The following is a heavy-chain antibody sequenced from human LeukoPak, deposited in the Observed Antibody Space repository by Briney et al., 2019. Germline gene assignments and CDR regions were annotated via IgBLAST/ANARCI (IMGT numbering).Heavy chain of an antibody. V-gene: IGHV3-48*03. CDR3: ARPSGSIKDDAFDI. CDR2: ISSSGSTI. Sequence: GGSLRLSCAASGFTFSSYEMNWVRQAPGKGLEWVSYISSSGSTIYYADSVKGRFTISRDNAKNSLYLQMNSLRAEDTVLYYCARPSGSIKDDAFDIWGQGTMVTVSS. CDR1: GFTFSSYE. J-gene: IGHJ3*02. D-gene: IGHD1-26*01.